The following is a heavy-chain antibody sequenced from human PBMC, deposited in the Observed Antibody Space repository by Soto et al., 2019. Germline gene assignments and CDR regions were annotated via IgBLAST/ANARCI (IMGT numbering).Heavy chain of an antibody. J-gene: IGHJ6*02. CDR1: GGTFSSYA. CDR3: ARGPTQYYYGMDV. CDR2: IIPIFGTA. Sequence: VASVKVSCKASGGTFSSYAISWVRQAPGQGLEWMGGIIPIFGTANYAQKFQGRVTITADESTSTAYMELSSLRSEDTAVYYCARGPTQYYYGMDVWGQGTTVTVSS. V-gene: IGHV1-69*01.